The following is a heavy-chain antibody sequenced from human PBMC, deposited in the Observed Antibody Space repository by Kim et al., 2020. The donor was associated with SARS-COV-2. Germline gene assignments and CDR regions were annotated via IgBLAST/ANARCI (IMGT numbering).Heavy chain of an antibody. V-gene: IGHV4-59*01. D-gene: IGHD3-22*01. CDR2: IYYSGSSSGST. CDR1: GGSLSPYY. CDR3: ARDRHDSSNYYYVDS. J-gene: IGHJ4*02. Sequence: SETLSLTCTVSGGSLSPYYWSWIRQPPGKALEWIGYIYYSGSSSGSTNYNPSLKSRVTISVDTARNQFSLKVTSLTAADTAVYYCARDRHDSSNYYYVDSWGQGTLVTVSS.